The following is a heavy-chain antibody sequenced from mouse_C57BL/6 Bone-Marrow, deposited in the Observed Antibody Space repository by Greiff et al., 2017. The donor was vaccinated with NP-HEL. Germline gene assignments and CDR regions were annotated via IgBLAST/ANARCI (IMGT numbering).Heavy chain of an antibody. Sequence: VQLQQSGPVLVKPGASVKMSCKASGYTFTDYYMNWVKQSHGKSLEWIGVINPYNGGTSYNQKFKGKATLTVDKSSSTAYMELNSLTSEDSAVYYCFYYSNYDNFDYWGQGTTLTVSS. V-gene: IGHV1-19*01. CDR1: GYTFTDYY. D-gene: IGHD2-5*01. CDR2: INPYNGGT. J-gene: IGHJ2*01. CDR3: FYYSNYDNFDY.